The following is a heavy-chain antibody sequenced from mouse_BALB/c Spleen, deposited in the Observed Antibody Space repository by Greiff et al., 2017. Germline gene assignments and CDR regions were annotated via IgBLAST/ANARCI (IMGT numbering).Heavy chain of an antibody. D-gene: IGHD1-3*01. CDR1: GFNIKDTY. CDR3: AKWSNYRAFDY. Sequence: EVQLQQSGAELVKPGASVKLSCTASGFNIKDTYMHWVKQRPEQGLEWIGRIDPANGNTKYDPKFQGKATITADTSSNTAYLQLSSLTSEDTAVYYCAKWSNYRAFDYWGQGTTLTVSS. CDR2: IDPANGNT. J-gene: IGHJ2*01. V-gene: IGHV14-3*02.